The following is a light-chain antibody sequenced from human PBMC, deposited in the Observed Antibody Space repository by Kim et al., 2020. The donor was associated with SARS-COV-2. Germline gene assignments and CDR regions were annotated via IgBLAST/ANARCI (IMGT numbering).Light chain of an antibody. Sequence: RQTATPSCAADSNHFGDPAAAWQQQHQGPPPTILSYRNTGRPSGISERFSASRSGNTASLTITVLQPEDEADYYCAAWDTRLRYWVFGGGTQLTVL. V-gene: IGLV10-54*01. CDR1: SNHFGDPA. CDR3: AAWDTRLRYWV. J-gene: IGLJ3*02. CDR2: RNT.